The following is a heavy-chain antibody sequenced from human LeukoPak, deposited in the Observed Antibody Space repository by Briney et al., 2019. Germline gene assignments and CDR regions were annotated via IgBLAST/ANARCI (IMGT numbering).Heavy chain of an antibody. CDR2: ISFDGSNK. D-gene: IGHD5-18*01. CDR3: AKESSEYIYGYCNY. Sequence: PGGSLRLSCAASGFTFSNAWMSWVRQAPGKGLEWVALISFDGSNKYYADSVKGRFTISRDNSKNTLYLQMNSLRSEDTAVYYCAKESSEYIYGYCNYWGQGTLVTVSS. V-gene: IGHV3-30*18. J-gene: IGHJ4*02. CDR1: GFTFSNAW.